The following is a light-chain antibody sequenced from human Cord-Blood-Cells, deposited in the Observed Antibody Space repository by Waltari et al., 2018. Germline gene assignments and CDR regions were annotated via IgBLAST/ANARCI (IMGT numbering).Light chain of an antibody. CDR3: CSYAGSSPYV. Sequence: QSALPQPASVSGSPGQSITISCTGTSSDVGSYNLVSWYQQHPGKAPKLMIYEGSKRSSGVSNRFSGSKSGNTASLTISGLQAEDEADYYCCSYAGSSPYVFGTGTKVTVL. CDR2: EGS. CDR1: SSDVGSYNL. V-gene: IGLV2-23*01. J-gene: IGLJ1*01.